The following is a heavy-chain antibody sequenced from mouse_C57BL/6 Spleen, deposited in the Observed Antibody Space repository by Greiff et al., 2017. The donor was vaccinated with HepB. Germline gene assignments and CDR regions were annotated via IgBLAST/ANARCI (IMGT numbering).Heavy chain of an antibody. CDR3: ARRVTPYYYAMDY. V-gene: IGHV5-17*01. CDR2: ISSGSSTI. Sequence: EVNVVESGGGLVKPGGSLKLSCAASGFTFSDYGMHWVRQAPEKGLEWVAYISSGSSTIYYADTVKGRFTISRDNAKNTLFLQMTSLRSEDTAMYYCARRVTPYYYAMDYWGQGTSVTVS. CDR1: GFTFSDYG. J-gene: IGHJ4*01. D-gene: IGHD2-3*01.